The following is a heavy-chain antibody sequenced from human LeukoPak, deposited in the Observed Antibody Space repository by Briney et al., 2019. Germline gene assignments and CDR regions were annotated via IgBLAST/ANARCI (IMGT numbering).Heavy chain of an antibody. J-gene: IGHJ4*02. D-gene: IGHD1-26*01. CDR1: TGSINSYY. V-gene: IGHV4-4*07. CDR3: GRQGYTASYYFLDY. CDR2: IYTSGTT. Sequence: PSETLSLTCTVSTGSINSYYWGWVRQPAGKGLEWIGRIYTSGTTNYSPSLKSRLSMSVDTSKNQFSLNLRSVTAADTAVYCCGRQGYTASYYFLDYWSQGTLVTVSS.